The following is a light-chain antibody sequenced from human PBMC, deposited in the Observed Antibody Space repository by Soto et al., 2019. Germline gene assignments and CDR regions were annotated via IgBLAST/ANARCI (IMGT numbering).Light chain of an antibody. CDR2: DVS. V-gene: IGLV2-14*03. J-gene: IGLJ2*01. CDR3: SSYTSSITLV. CDR1: SSDVGGYKS. Sequence: SALTQPASVSGSPGQSITISCTGTSSDVGGYKSVSWYQHHPGKAPKLMIYDVSNRPSGVSNRFSGSKSGNKASLTISGLQAEDEADYYCSSYTSSITLVFGGGTKLTVL.